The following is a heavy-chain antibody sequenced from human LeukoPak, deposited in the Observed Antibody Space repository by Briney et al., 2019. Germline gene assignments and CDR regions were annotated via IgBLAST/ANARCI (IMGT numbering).Heavy chain of an antibody. Sequence: SQTLSLTCAVSGDSISRGSYYWSWIRQPAGKGLEWIGRIYTSGGTNYIPSLKSRVTISVDTSKNQFSLKLSSVTAADTAVYYCARDLAYYDTSGSLVGAFDIWGQGTMVTVSS. V-gene: IGHV4-61*02. J-gene: IGHJ3*02. CDR3: ARDLAYYDTSGSLVGAFDI. D-gene: IGHD3-22*01. CDR1: GDSISRGSYY. CDR2: IYTSGGT.